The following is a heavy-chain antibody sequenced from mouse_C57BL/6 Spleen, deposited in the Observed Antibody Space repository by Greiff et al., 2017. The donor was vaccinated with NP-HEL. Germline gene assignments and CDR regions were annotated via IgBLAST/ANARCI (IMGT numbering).Heavy chain of an antibody. CDR1: GFTFSDYG. Sequence: EVQLVESGGGLVKPGGSLKLSCAASGFTFSDYGMHWVRQAPEKGLEWVAYISSGSSTIYYADTVKGRFTISRDNAKNTLFLQMTSLRSEDTAMYYCARSYGYLYAMDYWGQRTSVTVSS. D-gene: IGHD2-2*01. J-gene: IGHJ4*01. CDR3: ARSYGYLYAMDY. V-gene: IGHV5-17*01. CDR2: ISSGSSTI.